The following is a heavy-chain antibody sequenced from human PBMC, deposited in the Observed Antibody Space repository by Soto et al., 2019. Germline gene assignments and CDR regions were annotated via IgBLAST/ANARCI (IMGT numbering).Heavy chain of an antibody. CDR3: ARELVGSSPYRMDY. CDR1: GGTFSSYT. Sequence: QVQLVQSGAEVKKPGSSVKVSCKASGGTFSSYTISWVRQAPGQGLEWMGRIIPILGIANYAQKFQGRVTINADKYTSTAYMELSSLRSDDTAVYYCARELVGSSPYRMDYWGQGTLVTVAS. D-gene: IGHD6-6*01. V-gene: IGHV1-69*08. CDR2: IIPILGIA. J-gene: IGHJ4*02.